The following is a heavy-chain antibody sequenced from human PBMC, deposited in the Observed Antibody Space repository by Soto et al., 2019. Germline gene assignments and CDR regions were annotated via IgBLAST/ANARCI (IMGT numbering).Heavy chain of an antibody. CDR3: ARDGMTTGDT. V-gene: IGHV4-59*11. CDR1: GDSISSHY. D-gene: IGHD2-21*02. Sequence: SETLSLTCTVSGDSISSHYWSWIRQPPGKGLEWIGFGSTKYNPSLKSRIRISVDTSKNQFSLKLDSVTAADAGVYFCARDGMTTGDTWGPGTLVTVSS. CDR2: GST. J-gene: IGHJ4*02.